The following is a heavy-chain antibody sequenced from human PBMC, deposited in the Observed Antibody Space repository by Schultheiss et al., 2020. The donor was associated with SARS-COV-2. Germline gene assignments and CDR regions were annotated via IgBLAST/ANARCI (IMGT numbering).Heavy chain of an antibody. D-gene: IGHD5-24*01. V-gene: IGHV3-23*01. J-gene: IGHJ4*02. CDR1: GFTFNIYA. CDR2: VSGSGDSR. CDR3: AKHGYNWRIDY. Sequence: GGSLRLSCAASGFTFNIYAMSWVRQAPGKGLEWVSTVSGSGDSRYYADSVKGQFTISRDYSKNTLYLQLNSLRVEDTAVYYCAKHGYNWRIDYWGQGTLVTVSS.